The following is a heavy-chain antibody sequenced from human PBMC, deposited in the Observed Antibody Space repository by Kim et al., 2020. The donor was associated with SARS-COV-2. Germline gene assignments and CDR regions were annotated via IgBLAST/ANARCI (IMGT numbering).Heavy chain of an antibody. CDR1: GFTFSSYG. CDR2: IWYDGSNK. D-gene: IGHD6-13*01. V-gene: IGHV3-33*01. CDR3: ALAGDSSSWPTFDY. J-gene: IGHJ4*02. Sequence: GGSLRLSCAASGFTFSSYGMHWVRQAPGKGLEWVAVIWYDGSNKYYADSVKGRFTISRDNSKNTLYLQMNSLRAEDTAVYYCALAGDSSSWPTFDYWGQGTLVTVSS.